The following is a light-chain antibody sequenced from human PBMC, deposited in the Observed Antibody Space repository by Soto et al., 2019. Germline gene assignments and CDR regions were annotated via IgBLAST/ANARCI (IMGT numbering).Light chain of an antibody. Sequence: IMMTQSPATLSVSLGERATLSCRAGQTIYSNVARYQQRPGQAPRLLIYGASNRATGIPDRFSGSGSGTDFTLTIISLEPEDFAVYYSQPYGSSGTFCQGTKLDIK. CDR3: QPYGSSGT. CDR1: QTIYSN. CDR2: GAS. J-gene: IGKJ1*01. V-gene: IGKV3-20*01.